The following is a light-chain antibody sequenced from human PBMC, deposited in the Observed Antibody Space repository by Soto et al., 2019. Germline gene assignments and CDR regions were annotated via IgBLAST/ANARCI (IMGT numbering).Light chain of an antibody. Sequence: QSVLTQPASVSGSPGQSIAISCTGTRSDVGAYNYVSWYQQHPGKAPKLMISEVTNRPSGISDPFSGSKSGNTASLTISGLQAEDEADYYCSSFTSRFTFVFGTGTKLTVL. CDR2: EVT. CDR1: RSDVGAYNY. V-gene: IGLV2-14*01. CDR3: SSFTSRFTFV. J-gene: IGLJ1*01.